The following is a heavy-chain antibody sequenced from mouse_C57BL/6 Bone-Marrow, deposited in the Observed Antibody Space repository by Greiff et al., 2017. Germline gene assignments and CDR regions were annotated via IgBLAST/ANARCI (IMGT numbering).Heavy chain of an antibody. CDR2: IDPSDSET. J-gene: IGHJ3*01. Sequence: QVQLQQPEAELVRPGSSVKLSCTASGYTFTSYWMHWVKQRPIQGLEWIDNIDPSDSETHYNQKFKDKATLTVDKSSSTAYMQRSSLTSEDSAVYYCARDYEDTRGFAYWGQGTMVTVSA. V-gene: IGHV1-52*01. CDR1: GYTFTSYW. D-gene: IGHD2-4*01. CDR3: ARDYEDTRGFAY.